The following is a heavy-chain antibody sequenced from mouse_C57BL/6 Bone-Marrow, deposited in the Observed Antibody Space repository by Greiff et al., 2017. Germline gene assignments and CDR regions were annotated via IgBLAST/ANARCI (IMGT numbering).Heavy chain of an antibody. V-gene: IGHV1-72*01. D-gene: IGHD2-4*01. CDR2: IDPNSGGT. CDR1: GYTFTSYW. CDR3: TLIYYDPYWYFDV. Sequence: QVQLQLPGAELVKPGASVKLSCKASGYTFTSYWMHWVKQRPGRGLEWIGRIDPNSGGTKYNEKFKSKATLTVDKPSSTAYMQLSSLTSEDSAVYYCTLIYYDPYWYFDVWGTGTTVTVSS. J-gene: IGHJ1*03.